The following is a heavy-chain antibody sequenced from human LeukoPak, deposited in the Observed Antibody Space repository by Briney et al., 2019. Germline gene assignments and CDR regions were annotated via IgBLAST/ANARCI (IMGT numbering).Heavy chain of an antibody. CDR2: MNPNSGNT. J-gene: IGHJ5*02. V-gene: IGHV1-8*01. CDR3: ARQGYCSGGSCYSAVVSRWFDA. D-gene: IGHD2-15*01. CDR1: GYTFTSYD. Sequence: ASVKVSCKASGYTFTSYDINWVRQATGQGLEWMGWMNPNSGNTGYAQKFQGRVTMTRNTSISTAYMELSSLRSEDTAVYYCARQGYCSGGSCYSAVVSRWFDAWGQGTLVTVSS.